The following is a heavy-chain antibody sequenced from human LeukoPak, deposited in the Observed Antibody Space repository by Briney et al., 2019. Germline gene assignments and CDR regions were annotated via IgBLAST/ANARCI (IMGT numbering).Heavy chain of an antibody. CDR2: MNPNSGNT. CDR1: GYTFTSYD. CDR3: ARKDTAMGYYYYGMDV. J-gene: IGHJ6*02. Sequence: ASVKVSCKASGYTFTSYDINWVRQATGQGLEWMGWMNPNSGNTGYAQKFQGRVTMTRNTSISTAYMELSSLGSEDTAVYYCARKDTAMGYYYYGMDVWGQGTTVTVSS. D-gene: IGHD5-18*01. V-gene: IGHV1-8*01.